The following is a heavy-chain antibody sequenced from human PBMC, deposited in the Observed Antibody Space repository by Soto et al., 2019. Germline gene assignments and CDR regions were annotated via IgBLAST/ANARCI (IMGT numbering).Heavy chain of an antibody. CDR3: AKDLGFWSGAIDY. CDR2: ISWNSGSI. D-gene: IGHD3-3*01. J-gene: IGHJ4*02. Sequence: VQLVESGGGVVQPGRSLRLSCAASGFTFSSYAMHWVRQAPGKGLEWVSGISWNSGSIGYADSVKGRFTISRDNAKNSLYLQMNSLRAEDTALYYCAKDLGFWSGAIDYWGQGTLVTVSS. CDR1: GFTFSSYA. V-gene: IGHV3-9*01.